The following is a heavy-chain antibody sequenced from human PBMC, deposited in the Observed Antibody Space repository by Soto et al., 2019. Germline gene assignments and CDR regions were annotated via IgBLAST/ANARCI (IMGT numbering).Heavy chain of an antibody. V-gene: IGHV4-4*07. CDR3: AREPLAHSYFDF. J-gene: IGHJ4*02. Sequence: SETLSLTCTVSGDSVSSHYWSWIRQPAGKGLEWLGRLYNDERTNYNPSLKSRVTMSMDTSKNQFSLKLTSVTAADSAAYFCAREPLAHSYFDFWGQGTLVTGSS. CDR2: LYNDERT. CDR1: GDSVSSHY.